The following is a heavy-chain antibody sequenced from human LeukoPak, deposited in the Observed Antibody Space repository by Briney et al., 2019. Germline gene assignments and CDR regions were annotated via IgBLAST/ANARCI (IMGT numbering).Heavy chain of an antibody. CDR3: ARDIAAYYYGSGSYSHNDY. Sequence: ASVKVSCKASGYTFINYGISWVRQAPGQGLEWMGWIGADNGHIKYAQNLQDRVTMTTDTSTRTAYMELRSLRSDDTAVYFCARDIAAYYYGSGSYSHNDYWGQGTLVTVSS. CDR2: IGADNGHI. V-gene: IGHV1-18*01. CDR1: GYTFINYG. J-gene: IGHJ4*02. D-gene: IGHD3-10*01.